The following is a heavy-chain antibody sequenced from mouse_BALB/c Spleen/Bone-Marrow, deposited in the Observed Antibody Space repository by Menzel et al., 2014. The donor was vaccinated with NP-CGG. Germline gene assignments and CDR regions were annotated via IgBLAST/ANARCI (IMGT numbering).Heavy chain of an antibody. Sequence: EVKLVESGGGLVQPGGSLNLSCAASGFDFSRYWMSWARRAPGKGQEWIGEINPGSSTINYTPSLKDKFIISRDNAKNTLYLQMSKVRSEDTAHYYCARQNYGFAYWGQGTLVTVSA. V-gene: IGHV4-2*02. CDR2: INPGSSTI. D-gene: IGHD1-1*02. CDR1: GFDFSRYW. CDR3: ARQNYGFAY. J-gene: IGHJ3*01.